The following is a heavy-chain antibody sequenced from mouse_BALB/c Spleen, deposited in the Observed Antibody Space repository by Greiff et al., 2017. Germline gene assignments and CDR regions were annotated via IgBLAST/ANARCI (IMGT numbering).Heavy chain of an antibody. CDR3: ARGGEPACFAY. CDR2: ISNGGGST. J-gene: IGHJ3*01. Sequence: EVKVEESGGGLVQPGGSLKLSCAASGFTFSSYTMSWVRQTPEKRLEWVAYISNGGGSTYYPDTVKGRFTISRDNAKNTLYLQMSSLKSEDTAMYYCARGGEPACFAYWGQGTLVTVSA. D-gene: IGHD2-13*01. CDR1: GFTFSSYT. V-gene: IGHV5-12-2*01.